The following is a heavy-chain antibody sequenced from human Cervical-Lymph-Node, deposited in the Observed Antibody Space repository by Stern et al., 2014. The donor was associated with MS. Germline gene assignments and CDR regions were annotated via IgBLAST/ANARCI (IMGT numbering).Heavy chain of an antibody. Sequence: DPLVQAGGGVIQPGGSLRLSCAGSGFRFSTYTMNCVRQAPGKGLEWVSYIGRSGGPIYYADSVKRRFTVSRDNAKNSLFLQMDSLRDEDTAVYYCARRWEVKGGMDVWGQGTSVIVSS. D-gene: IGHD1-26*01. CDR1: GFRFSTYT. CDR2: IGRSGGPI. CDR3: ARRWEVKGGMDV. J-gene: IGHJ6*02. V-gene: IGHV3-48*02.